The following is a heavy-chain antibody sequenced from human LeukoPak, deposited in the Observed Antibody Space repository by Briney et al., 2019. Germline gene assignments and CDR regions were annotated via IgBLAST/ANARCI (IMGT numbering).Heavy chain of an antibody. V-gene: IGHV3-49*04. D-gene: IGHD2-2*02. CDR2: IRSKACGGTT. Sequence: GGSLRLSCTASGFTFGDYAMSWVRQAPGKGLEWVGFIRSKACGGTTEYAASVKGRFTISRDDSKSIAYLQMNSLKTEDTAVYYCTRDAHCSSTSCYIGYYYYYGMDVWGQGTTVTVSS. CDR1: GFTFGDYA. CDR3: TRDAHCSSTSCYIGYYYYYGMDV. J-gene: IGHJ6*02.